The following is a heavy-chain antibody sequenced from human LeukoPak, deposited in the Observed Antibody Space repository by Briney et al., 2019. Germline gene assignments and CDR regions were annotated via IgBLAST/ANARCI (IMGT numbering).Heavy chain of an antibody. CDR2: ISGSGGST. D-gene: IGHD5-18*01. CDR3: AKATAMVTYYYYYGMDV. V-gene: IGHV3-23*01. Sequence: GGSLRLSCAASGFTFSSYAMSWVRQAPGKGLEWVSAISGSGGSTYYADSVKGRFTISRDNSKNTLYLQMNSLRAEDTAVYYCAKATAMVTYYYYYGMDVWGQGTTVTVSS. J-gene: IGHJ6*02. CDR1: GFTFSSYA.